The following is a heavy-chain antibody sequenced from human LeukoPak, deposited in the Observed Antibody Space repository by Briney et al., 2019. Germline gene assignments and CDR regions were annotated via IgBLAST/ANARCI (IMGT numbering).Heavy chain of an antibody. CDR1: GYTFTGYY. V-gene: IGHV1-2*02. CDR2: INPNSGGT. J-gene: IGHJ4*02. D-gene: IGHD6-6*01. CDR3: ARGESKQLVRWYGFDY. Sequence: ASVKVSCKASGYTFTGYYMHWVRQAPGQRLEWMGWINPNSGGTNYAQKFQGRVTMTRDTSISTAYMELSRLRSDDTAVYYCARGESKQLVRWYGFDYWGQGTLVTVSS.